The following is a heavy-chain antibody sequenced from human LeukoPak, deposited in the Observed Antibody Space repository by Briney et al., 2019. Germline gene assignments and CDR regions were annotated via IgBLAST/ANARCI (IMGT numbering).Heavy chain of an antibody. J-gene: IGHJ4*02. CDR2: ISGSGGTT. CDR1: EFIFTNYG. Sequence: TGGSLRLSCAASEFIFTNYGMSWVRQGPGKGLEWVSSISGSGGTTYYADSVKGRFIISRDNSKNTLYLQMNSLRAEDTAVYYCARDRYGSGSFDYWGQGTLVTVSS. D-gene: IGHD3-10*01. CDR3: ARDRYGSGSFDY. V-gene: IGHV3-23*01.